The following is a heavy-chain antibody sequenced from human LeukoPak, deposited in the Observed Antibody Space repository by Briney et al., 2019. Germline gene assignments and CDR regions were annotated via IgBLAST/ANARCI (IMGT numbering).Heavy chain of an antibody. CDR2: IYYSGGT. Sequence: PSETLSLTCTVSGGSISSSSYYWGWRRQPPGTGLEWVGSIYYSGGTYYNPSLKSRVTISVDTSKHQCFLKLSSVTAADTAVYYCARHGLGIMITFGGVNEFDYWGQGTLLSVSS. CDR1: GGSISSSSYY. D-gene: IGHD3-16*01. J-gene: IGHJ4*02. V-gene: IGHV4-39*01. CDR3: ARHGLGIMITFGGVNEFDY.